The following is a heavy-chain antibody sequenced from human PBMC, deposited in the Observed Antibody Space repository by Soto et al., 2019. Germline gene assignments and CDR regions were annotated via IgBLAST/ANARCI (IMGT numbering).Heavy chain of an antibody. CDR1: GVTFSRYS. CDR2: IRGSGDSR. Sequence: PWGSMILSCASSGVTFSRYSMSWVRQAPGKGLEWVSAIRGSGDSRYYADSVKGRFTISRDNSKNTLYLQMNSLRAEDTAVYYCANTGSYFDFDSWGQGTLVTVSS. V-gene: IGHV3-23*01. CDR3: ANTGSYFDFDS. J-gene: IGHJ4*02. D-gene: IGHD1-26*01.